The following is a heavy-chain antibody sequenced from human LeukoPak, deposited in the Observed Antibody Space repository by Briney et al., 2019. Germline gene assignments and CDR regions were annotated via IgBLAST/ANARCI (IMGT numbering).Heavy chain of an antibody. J-gene: IGHJ5*02. D-gene: IGHD5/OR15-5a*01. CDR3: VTTSVTHTRDP. CDR2: INPHSRAT. CDR1: GHDFSDFY. Sequence: GASVTVSCTASGHDFSDFYFNWVRQAPGRGLEWVGWINPHSRATHYAQRFRGRVTMEASITTAYMELNSLTSDDTAIYYCVTTSVTHTRDPWGQGTLVTVSS. V-gene: IGHV1-2*02.